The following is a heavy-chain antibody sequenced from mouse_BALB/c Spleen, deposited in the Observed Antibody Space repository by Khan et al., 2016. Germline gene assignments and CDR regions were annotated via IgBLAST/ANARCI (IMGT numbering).Heavy chain of an antibody. CDR2: ISYSGTT. J-gene: IGHJ2*01. D-gene: IGHD2-1*01. CDR1: GYSITSDYA. V-gene: IGHV3-2*02. CDR3: ALRGWYCYYFDS. Sequence: EVQLEESGPGLVKPSQSLSLTCTVTGYSITSDYAWNWIRQFPGNKLEWMGYISYSGTTRYNPSLKSRISITRDTSKNQFFLQLNSVTTEDTATYCCALRGWYCYYFDSWGQGTTLTVSS.